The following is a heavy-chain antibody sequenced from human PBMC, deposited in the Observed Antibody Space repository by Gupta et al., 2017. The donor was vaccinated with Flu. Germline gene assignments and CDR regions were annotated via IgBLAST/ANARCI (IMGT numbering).Heavy chain of an antibody. V-gene: IGHV3-23*01. D-gene: IGHD2-15*01. CDR1: GFTFRSDG. Sequence: EVQLLESGGDLVQPGGSLRLSCVASGFTFRSDGMSWVRQAPGKGLEWVSGISDSGGSRYYADSAKGRFTISRSNSKNTLYLQMNSLRVDDTAVYYCARGVAATGDWGQGTLVTVSS. CDR3: ARGVAATGD. CDR2: ISDSGGSR. J-gene: IGHJ1*01.